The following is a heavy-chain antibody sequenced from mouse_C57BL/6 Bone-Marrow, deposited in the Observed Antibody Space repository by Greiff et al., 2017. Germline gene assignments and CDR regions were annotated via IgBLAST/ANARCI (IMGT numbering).Heavy chain of an antibody. J-gene: IGHJ2*01. D-gene: IGHD1-1*01. CDR3: ARGEITTVVGGNY. Sequence: QVQLQQSGAELVKPGASVKLSCKASGYTFTSYWMHWVKQRPGRGLEWIGRIDPNSGGTKYNEKFKSKDTLTVDKPSSTAYMQLSSLTSEDSAVYYCARGEITTVVGGNYWGQGTTLTVSS. CDR2: IDPNSGGT. V-gene: IGHV1-72*01. CDR1: GYTFTSYW.